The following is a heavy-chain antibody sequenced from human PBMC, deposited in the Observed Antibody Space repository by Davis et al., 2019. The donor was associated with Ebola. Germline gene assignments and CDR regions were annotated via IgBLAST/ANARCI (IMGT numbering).Heavy chain of an antibody. CDR2: INTYNGNT. D-gene: IGHD4-17*01. V-gene: IGHV1-18*01. CDR3: ARDYGDYIWFDP. Sequence: AASVKVSCKASGYNLNIYGISWVRQAPGQRLEWMGYINTYNGNTKYSQNFQGRVTMTTDTSTSTAYMELRSLTPDDTAVYYCARDYGDYIWFDPWGQGSLVTVSS. J-gene: IGHJ5*02. CDR1: GYNLNIYG.